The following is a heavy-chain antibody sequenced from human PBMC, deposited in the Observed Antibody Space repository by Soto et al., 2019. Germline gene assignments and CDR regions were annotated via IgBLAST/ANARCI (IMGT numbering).Heavy chain of an antibody. J-gene: IGHJ4*02. Sequence: SETLSLTCAVYGGSFSGYYWSWIRQPPGKGLEWIGEINHSGSTNYNPSLKGRVTISVDTSKNQFSLKLSSVTAADTAVYYCARVSGSGTVGYWGQGTLVTVSS. CDR2: INHSGST. CDR1: GGSFSGYY. V-gene: IGHV4-34*01. D-gene: IGHD3-10*01. CDR3: ARVSGSGTVGY.